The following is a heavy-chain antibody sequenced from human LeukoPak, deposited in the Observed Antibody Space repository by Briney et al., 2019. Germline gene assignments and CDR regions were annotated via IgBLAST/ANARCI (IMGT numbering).Heavy chain of an antibody. CDR2: LKQDGSEK. Sequence: GGSLRLSCAASGFTFSSYWMSWVRQAPGKGLEWVANLKQDGSEKYYVDSVKGRFTISRDNAKNSLYLQMNSLRAEDTAVYYCARRYCSGGNCYSQFDYWGQGTLVTVSS. CDR1: GFTFSSYW. D-gene: IGHD2-15*01. J-gene: IGHJ4*02. V-gene: IGHV3-7*01. CDR3: ARRYCSGGNCYSQFDY.